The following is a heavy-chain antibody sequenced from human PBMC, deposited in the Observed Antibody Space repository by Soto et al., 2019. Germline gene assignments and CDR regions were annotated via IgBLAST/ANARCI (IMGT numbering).Heavy chain of an antibody. CDR2: ISSSGSTM. CDR1: GLNFNNYG. D-gene: IGHD3-3*01. V-gene: IGHV3-48*02. Sequence: GGSLRLSCIDSGLNFNNYGMNLVRQAPGKGLEWIAYISSSGSTMLYADTVKGRFTISRDNAKRSMYLQMTRLRDEDSAVYYYANDFFSVDLWGQGTPVTVSS. CDR3: ANDFFSVDL. J-gene: IGHJ5*02.